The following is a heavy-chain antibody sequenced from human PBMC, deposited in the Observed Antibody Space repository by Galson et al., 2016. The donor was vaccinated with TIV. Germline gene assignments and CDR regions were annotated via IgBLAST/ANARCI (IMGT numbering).Heavy chain of an antibody. D-gene: IGHD3-3*01. Sequence: SLRLSCAASGFTFSTYVMHWVRQAPGKGLEWVAFVRYDGSHKNYADSVKGRFTISRDNSKYTQYLQMNSLRAEDTAVYYCAKGMAIFGVIPPWGGMDVWGQGTTVTVSS. V-gene: IGHV3-30*02. CDR3: AKGMAIFGVIPPWGGMDV. J-gene: IGHJ6*02. CDR2: VRYDGSHK. CDR1: GFTFSTYV.